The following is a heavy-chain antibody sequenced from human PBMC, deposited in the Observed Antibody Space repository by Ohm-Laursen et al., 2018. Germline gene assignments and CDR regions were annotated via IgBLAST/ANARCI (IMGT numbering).Heavy chain of an antibody. D-gene: IGHD5-24*01. V-gene: IGHV3-30*18. CDR2: ISYAGGDK. CDR1: GFTFDDYA. CDR3: AKDSGATDGYNDLDY. Sequence: SLRLSCTASGFTFDDYAMQWVRQAPGKGLEWVAVISYAGGDKYYADSVKGRFTISRDNSKSTLYLQMNSLRAEDTAVYYCAKDSGATDGYNDLDYWGQGTLVTVSS. J-gene: IGHJ4*02.